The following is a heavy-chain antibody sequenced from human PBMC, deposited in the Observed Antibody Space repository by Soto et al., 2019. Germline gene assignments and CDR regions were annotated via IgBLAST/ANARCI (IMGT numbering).Heavy chain of an antibody. CDR1: GGSISSGGYY. J-gene: IGHJ6*02. CDR3: AIWNRIGGLGSYYSSYGTHV. V-gene: IGHV4-31*03. CDR2: MYYSGST. Sequence: SETPSLTCTVSGGSISSGGYYWSWVRHHPGKGLEWIGYMYYSGSTYCNPSLKSRVTISVDTSKNQFSLKLSSVTAADTAVYYCAIWNRIGGLGSYYSSYGTHVRGQALTV. D-gene: IGHD3-10*01.